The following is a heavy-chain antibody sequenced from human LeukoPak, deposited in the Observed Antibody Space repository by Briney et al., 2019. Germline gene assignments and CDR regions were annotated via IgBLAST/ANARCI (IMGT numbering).Heavy chain of an antibody. V-gene: IGHV3-74*01. CDR2: INSDGSST. CDR3: ASALAGTRNAFDI. CDR1: GFTFSSYW. D-gene: IGHD6-19*01. J-gene: IGHJ3*02. Sequence: GGSLRLSCAASGFTFSSYWMHWVRQAPGKGLVWVSRINSDGSSTSYADSVKGRFTISRDNAKNTLYLQMNSLRAEDTAVYYCASALAGTRNAFDIWGQGTMVTVSS.